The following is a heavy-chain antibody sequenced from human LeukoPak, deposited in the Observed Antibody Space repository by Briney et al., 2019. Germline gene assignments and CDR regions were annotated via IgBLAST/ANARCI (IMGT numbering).Heavy chain of an antibody. J-gene: IGHJ4*02. CDR1: GCSIRSYY. CDR3: ASAERVYSYGPLDY. Sequence: SETLSLTCTVSGCSIRSYYWSWIRQPPGRGLEWIGYIFYAGSTTYNPSLTSRVTISIDTSKNQFSLKLNSVTAADTAVYYCASAERVYSYGPLDYRGQGILVTVSS. D-gene: IGHD5-18*01. V-gene: IGHV4-59*08. CDR2: IFYAGST.